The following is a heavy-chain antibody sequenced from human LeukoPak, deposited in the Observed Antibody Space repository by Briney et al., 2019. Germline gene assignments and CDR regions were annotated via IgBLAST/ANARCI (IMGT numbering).Heavy chain of an antibody. Sequence: SVKVSCKASGGTFSSYAISWVRQAPGQGLEWMGGIIPIFGTANYAQKFQGRVTITTDESTSTAYMELSSLRSEDTAVYYCARDGNKMGSSYYYYYMDVWGKGTKVTVSS. D-gene: IGHD6-6*01. CDR2: IIPIFGTA. V-gene: IGHV1-69*05. J-gene: IGHJ6*03. CDR3: ARDGNKMGSSYYYYYMDV. CDR1: GGTFSSYA.